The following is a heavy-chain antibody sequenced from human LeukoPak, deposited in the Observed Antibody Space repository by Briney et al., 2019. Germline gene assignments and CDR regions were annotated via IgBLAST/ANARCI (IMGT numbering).Heavy chain of an antibody. CDR3: ASSIGGGYSYVPNLYYYYYMDV. D-gene: IGHD5-18*01. CDR1: GFTFSSYS. Sequence: PGGSLRLSCAASGFTFSSYSMNWVRQAPGKGLEWVSSISSSSSYIYYADSVKGRFTISRDNAKNSLYLQMNSLRAEDTAVYYCASSIGGGYSYVPNLYYYYYMDVWGKGTTVTISS. CDR2: ISSSSSYI. V-gene: IGHV3-21*01. J-gene: IGHJ6*03.